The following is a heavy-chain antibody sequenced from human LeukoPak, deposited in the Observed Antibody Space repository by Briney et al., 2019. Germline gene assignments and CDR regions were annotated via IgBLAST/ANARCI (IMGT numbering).Heavy chain of an antibody. J-gene: IGHJ4*02. Sequence: SETLSLTCTVSGYSISSGYYWGWIRQPPGKGLEWIGNIYHSGSTYYNPSLKSRVTISVDTSKNQFSLKLSSVTAADTAVYYCASSITFGGVQPGGSVDYWGQGTLVTVSS. CDR1: GYSISSGYY. CDR2: IYHSGST. CDR3: ASSITFGGVQPGGSVDY. V-gene: IGHV4-38-2*02. D-gene: IGHD3-16*01.